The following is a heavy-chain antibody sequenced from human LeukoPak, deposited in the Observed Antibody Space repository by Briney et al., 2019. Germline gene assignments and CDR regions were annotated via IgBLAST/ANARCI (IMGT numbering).Heavy chain of an antibody. CDR3: ATPGANFWSGYRPSYYYYGMDV. J-gene: IGHJ6*02. V-gene: IGHV1-69*13. CDR2: IIPIFGTA. D-gene: IGHD3-3*01. Sequence: GASVKVSCKASGYTFTSYGISWVRQAPGQGLEWMGGIIPIFGTANYAQKFQGRVTITADESTSTAYMELSSLRSEDTAVYYCATPGANFWSGYRPSYYYYGMDVWGQGTTVTVSS. CDR1: GYTFTSYG.